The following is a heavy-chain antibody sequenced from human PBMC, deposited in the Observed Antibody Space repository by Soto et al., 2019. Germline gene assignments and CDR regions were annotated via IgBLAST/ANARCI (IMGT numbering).Heavy chain of an antibody. CDR3: AKDPIAAAGTNLN. J-gene: IGHJ4*02. CDR1: GFTFSSYG. D-gene: IGHD6-13*01. V-gene: IGHV3-30*18. Sequence: QVQLVESGGGVVQPGRSLRLSCAASGFTFSSYGMHWVRQAPGKGLEWVAVISYDGSNKYYADSVKGRFTISRDYSKNTLYLQMDSLRAEDTAVYYCAKDPIAAAGTNLNWGQGTLVTVSS. CDR2: ISYDGSNK.